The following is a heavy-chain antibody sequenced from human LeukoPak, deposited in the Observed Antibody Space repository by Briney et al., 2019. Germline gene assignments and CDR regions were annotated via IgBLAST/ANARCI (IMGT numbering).Heavy chain of an antibody. D-gene: IGHD6-13*01. CDR2: VYSNGDT. V-gene: IGHV4-59*10. Sequence: QVQLQQWGAGLLKPSETLSLTCTVSGGSISGYYWSWIRQPAGQGLEWIGRVYSNGDTRYNPSLKSRVTMSVDTSKNQLSLNLGPVTAADTAVYYCARAAGAAGGQYFDYWGQGTLVTVSS. CDR3: ARAAGAAGGQYFDY. J-gene: IGHJ4*02. CDR1: GGSISGYY.